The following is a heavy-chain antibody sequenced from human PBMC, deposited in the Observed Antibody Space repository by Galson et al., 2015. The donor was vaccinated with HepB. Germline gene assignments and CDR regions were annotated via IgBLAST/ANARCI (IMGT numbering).Heavy chain of an antibody. D-gene: IGHD1-7*01. CDR1: GFTVSSNH. Sequence: SLRLSCAASGFTVSSNHMSWVRQAPGKGLEWVSVIYSGGSTYYADSVKGRFTISRDNSENTLFLQMDSLRAEDTAVYYCAREGQGELELTFDYWGQGTLVTVSS. V-gene: IGHV3-53*01. CDR2: IYSGGST. J-gene: IGHJ4*02. CDR3: AREGQGELELTFDY.